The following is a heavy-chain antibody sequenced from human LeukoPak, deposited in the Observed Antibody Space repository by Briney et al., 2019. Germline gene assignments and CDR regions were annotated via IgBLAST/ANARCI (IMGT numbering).Heavy chain of an antibody. V-gene: IGHV1-69*05. CDR1: GGTFSSYA. CDR3: ARELELRFLEWFPGYAFDI. CDR2: IIPIFGTA. Sequence: WASVKVSCKASGGTFSSYAISWVRQAPGQGLEWMGGIIPIFGTANYAQKFQGRVTITTDESTSTAYMELSSLRSEDTAVYYCARELELRFLEWFPGYAFDIWGQGTMVTVSS. J-gene: IGHJ3*02. D-gene: IGHD3-3*01.